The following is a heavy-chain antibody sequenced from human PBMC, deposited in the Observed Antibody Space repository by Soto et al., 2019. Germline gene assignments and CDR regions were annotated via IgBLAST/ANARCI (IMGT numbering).Heavy chain of an antibody. CDR1: GYTFTNYG. J-gene: IGHJ3*02. Sequence: ASVKVSCKASGYTFTNYGISWVRQAPGQGLEWMGWISAYNGNTNYAQKLQGRVTMTTDTSTSTAYMELRSLRSDDTAVYYCARDKYYYDSSGTGGAFDIWGQGTMVTVSS. V-gene: IGHV1-18*01. D-gene: IGHD3-22*01. CDR2: ISAYNGNT. CDR3: ARDKYYYDSSGTGGAFDI.